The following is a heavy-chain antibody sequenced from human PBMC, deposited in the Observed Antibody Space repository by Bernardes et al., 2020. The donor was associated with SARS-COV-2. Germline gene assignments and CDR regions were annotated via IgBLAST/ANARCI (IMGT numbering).Heavy chain of an antibody. Sequence: SETLSLTCTVSGGSISSGSYYWSWIRQPDGKGLEWIGRIYTSGSTNYNPSLKSRVTISVDTSKNQFSLKLSSVTAADTAVYYCARSTLGDFYYFDYWGQGTLVTVSS. CDR3: ARSTLGDFYYFDY. CDR2: IYTSGST. J-gene: IGHJ4*02. D-gene: IGHD4-17*01. V-gene: IGHV4-61*02. CDR1: GGSISSGSYY.